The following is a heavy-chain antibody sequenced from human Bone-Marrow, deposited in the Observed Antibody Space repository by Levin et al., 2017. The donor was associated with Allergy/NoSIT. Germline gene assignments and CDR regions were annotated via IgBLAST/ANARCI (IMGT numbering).Heavy chain of an antibody. V-gene: IGHV3-7*01. CDR2: IKYDGSQK. J-gene: IGHJ3*01. Sequence: PGGSLRLSCDVSGFNFRNYWMTWVRQAPGKGLEWVANIKYDGSQKEYVDPVKGRFTIYRDNAKHSVYLQMNTLRVEDTAVYFCARDPGEQKQWGAFDLWGQGTVVTVSS. CDR1: GFNFRNYW. CDR3: ARDPGEQKQWGAFDL. D-gene: IGHD3-16*01.